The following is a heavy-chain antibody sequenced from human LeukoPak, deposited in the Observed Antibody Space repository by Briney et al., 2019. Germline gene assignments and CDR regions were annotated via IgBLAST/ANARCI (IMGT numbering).Heavy chain of an antibody. CDR2: IYYSGST. D-gene: IGHD2-15*01. V-gene: IGHV4-39*07. CDR3: ARVICSGGSCRFDY. Sequence: ASETLSLTCTVSGGSISSSSYYWGWIRQPPGKGLEWIGSIYYSGSTYYNPSLKSRVTMSVDTSKNKFSLKLSSVTAADTAVYYCARVICSGGSCRFDYWGQGTLVTVSS. J-gene: IGHJ4*02. CDR1: GGSISSSSYY.